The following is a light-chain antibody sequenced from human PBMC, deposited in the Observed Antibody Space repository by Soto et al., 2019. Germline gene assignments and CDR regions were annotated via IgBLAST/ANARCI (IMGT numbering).Light chain of an antibody. CDR3: QHYNSSSGT. Sequence: IQMTQSPSTLSASIGDRVAITCRASPSIGNFLAWFQQKPGNAPQLLIYDASNLERGVPSSFSGSGSGTEFTLTISRLQPDDFATYYCQHYNSSSGTFGQGTLV. J-gene: IGKJ1*01. CDR2: DAS. V-gene: IGKV1-5*01. CDR1: PSIGNF.